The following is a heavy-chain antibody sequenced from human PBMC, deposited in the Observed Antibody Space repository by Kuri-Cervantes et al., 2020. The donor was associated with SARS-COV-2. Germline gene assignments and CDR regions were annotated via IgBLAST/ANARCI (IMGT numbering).Heavy chain of an antibody. Sequence: SETLSLTCAVYGGSFSGYYWSWIRQPPGRGLEWIGEINHSGSTNYNPSLKSRVTISVDTSKNQFSLKLSSVTAADTAVYYCARGVFDILTGYPPPFDYWGQGTLVTVSS. V-gene: IGHV4-34*01. D-gene: IGHD3-9*01. J-gene: IGHJ4*02. CDR1: GGSFSGYY. CDR3: ARGVFDILTGYPPPFDY. CDR2: INHSGST.